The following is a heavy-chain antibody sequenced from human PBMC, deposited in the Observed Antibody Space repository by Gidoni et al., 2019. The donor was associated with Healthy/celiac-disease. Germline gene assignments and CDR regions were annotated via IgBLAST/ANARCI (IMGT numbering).Heavy chain of an antibody. J-gene: IGHJ4*02. V-gene: IGHV3-23*01. Sequence: EVQLSASGGGLVQPGAFLRVTGAASGFTLSSYAMSWVRQAPGAGLEWVSAISGSGGSTDYADSVKGRFTIARDKSKVTLYLQMNSLRAEDTAVYYCRAKGPDRIRYLFDYWGQGTVVTVSS. CDR3: RAKGPDRIRYLFDY. D-gene: IGHD3-9*01. CDR2: ISGSGGST. CDR1: GFTLSSYA.